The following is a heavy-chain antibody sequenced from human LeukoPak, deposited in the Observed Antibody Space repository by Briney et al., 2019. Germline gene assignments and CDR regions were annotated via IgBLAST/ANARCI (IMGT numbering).Heavy chain of an antibody. J-gene: IGHJ4*02. Sequence: GGSLRLSCAASGFTFSSSWMTWVRQAPGKGLEWVANIKEDGSEKYYVDSVKGRFTISRDNAKNSLYLQMNSLRAEDTAVYYCARDQRASPAAADYWGQGTPVTVSS. CDR2: IKEDGSEK. CDR1: GFTFSSSW. CDR3: ARDQRASPAAADY. D-gene: IGHD2-15*01. V-gene: IGHV3-7*01.